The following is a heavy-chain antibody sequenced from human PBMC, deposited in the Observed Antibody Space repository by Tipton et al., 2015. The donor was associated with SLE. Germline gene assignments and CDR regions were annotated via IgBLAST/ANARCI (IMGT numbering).Heavy chain of an antibody. J-gene: IGHJ2*01. D-gene: IGHD6-13*01. CDR1: GGSISSGSYY. V-gene: IGHV4-39*01. CDR2: IFHTGTT. CDR3: ARHFGSSWPNWSFDL. Sequence: TLSLTCTVSGGSISSGSYYWSWIRQPAGKGLEWIGSIFHTGTTYYNPSLKSRVTISIDTSKNHFTLKLSSVTAADTAVYYCARHFGSSWPNWSFDLWGRGTLVTVSS.